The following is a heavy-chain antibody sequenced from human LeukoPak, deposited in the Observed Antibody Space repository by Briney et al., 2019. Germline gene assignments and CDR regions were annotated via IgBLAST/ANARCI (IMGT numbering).Heavy chain of an antibody. CDR2: ISGSGGST. CDR1: GFTFSSYA. V-gene: IGHV3-23*01. Sequence: PWGVLRLSCAASGFTFSSYAMSWVRQAPGKGLEWVSAISGSGGSTYYADSVKGRFTISRDNSKNTLYLQMNSLRAEDTAVYYCAGQREMTTIFTALGYWGQGTLVTVSS. D-gene: IGHD5-24*01. CDR3: AGQREMTTIFTALGY. J-gene: IGHJ4*02.